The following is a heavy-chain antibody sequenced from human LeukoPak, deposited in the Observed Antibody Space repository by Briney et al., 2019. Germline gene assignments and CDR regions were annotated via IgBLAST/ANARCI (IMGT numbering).Heavy chain of an antibody. J-gene: IGHJ4*02. CDR3: ARDHPLEGPHY. CDR2: IYYSGST. D-gene: IGHD5-24*01. V-gene: IGHV4-39*07. Sequence: PSETLSLTCTVSGGSISSSSYYWGWIRQPPGKGLEWIGSIYYSGSTYYNPSLKSRVTISVDTSKNQFSLKLSSVTAADTAVYYCARDHPLEGPHYWGQGTLVTVSS. CDR1: GGSISSSSYY.